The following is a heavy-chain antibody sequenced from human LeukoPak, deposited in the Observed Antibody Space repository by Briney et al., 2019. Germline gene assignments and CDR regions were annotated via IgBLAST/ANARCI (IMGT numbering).Heavy chain of an antibody. CDR2: IIPIFGTA. CDR1: GYTFTNYY. D-gene: IGHD3-10*01. Sequence: SVKVSCKASGYTFTNYYIHWVRQAPGQGLEWMGGIIPIFGTANYAQKFQGRVTITADESTNTAYMELSSLKSEDTAVYYCASQSHITLIRGVINFDYWGQGTLVTVSS. CDR3: ASQSHITLIRGVINFDY. V-gene: IGHV1-69*13. J-gene: IGHJ4*02.